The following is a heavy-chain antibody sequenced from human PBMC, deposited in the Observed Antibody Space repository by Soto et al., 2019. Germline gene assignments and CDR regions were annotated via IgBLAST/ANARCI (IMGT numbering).Heavy chain of an antibody. CDR3: VGDGSKSLRDWFDP. Sequence: SETLSHTCSVSGGSISKFCWAGMGKTAGNGLEWMGRVYATGTTDYNPSLRSRVAMSVDISKKTFSLRLRSVTGADSGVYYCVGDGSKSLRDWFDPWGQGILVTVSS. J-gene: IGHJ5*02. CDR2: VYATGTT. V-gene: IGHV4-4*07. CDR1: GGSISKFC.